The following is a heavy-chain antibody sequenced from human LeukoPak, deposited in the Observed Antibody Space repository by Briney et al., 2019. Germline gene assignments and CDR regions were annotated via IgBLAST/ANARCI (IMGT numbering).Heavy chain of an antibody. CDR2: INHSGST. Sequence: SETLSLTCAVSGGSFSGYYWSWIRQPPGKGLEWIGEINHSGSTDYNPSLKSRVTISVDTSKNQCSLKLSSVTAADTAVYYCARGEGARQVGFDPWGQGTLVTVSS. CDR1: GGSFSGYY. J-gene: IGHJ5*02. V-gene: IGHV4-34*01. CDR3: ARGEGARQVGFDP. D-gene: IGHD6-6*01.